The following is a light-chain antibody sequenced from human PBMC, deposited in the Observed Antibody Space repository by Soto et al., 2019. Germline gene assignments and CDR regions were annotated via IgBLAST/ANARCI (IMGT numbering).Light chain of an antibody. CDR1: SXDVGGYNY. J-gene: IGLJ1*01. V-gene: IGLV2-14*01. CDR3: FSHRRGDSHV. Sequence: QSVLTQPASVSGSPGQSITISCTGTSXDVGGYNYVSWYQQYPGKAPKLMIYGVTNRPSGVSNRFSGSKTGNTASLTISGLQAEDVAYYYCFSHRRGDSHVFGTGPKVTVL. CDR2: GVT.